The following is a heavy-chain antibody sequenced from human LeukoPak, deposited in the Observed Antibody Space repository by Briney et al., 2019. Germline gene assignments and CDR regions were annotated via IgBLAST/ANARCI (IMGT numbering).Heavy chain of an antibody. J-gene: IGHJ4*02. CDR3: ARLDSSGWYYFDY. D-gene: IGHD6-19*01. Sequence: RASVKVSCKASGYTFTSYGITWVRQAPGQGLECVGWISAYNGNTNYAQKLQGRVTMTTDTSTGTAYMELRSLRSDDTAVYYCARLDSSGWYYFDYWGQGTLVTVSS. CDR1: GYTFTSYG. CDR2: ISAYNGNT. V-gene: IGHV1-18*01.